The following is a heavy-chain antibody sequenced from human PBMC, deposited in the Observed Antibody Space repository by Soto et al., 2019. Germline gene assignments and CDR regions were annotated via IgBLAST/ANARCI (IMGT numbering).Heavy chain of an antibody. CDR1: GFTFSHFA. D-gene: IGHD3-10*01. V-gene: IGHV3-23*01. J-gene: IGHJ4*02. CDR3: AKKYHYGSGTYLYYFAY. Sequence: EVQLLESGGGLVQPGGSLRLSCAASGFTFSHFAMSWVRQAPGKGLEWVSTLSGGDDSTYYADSVKDRFTISRDNSKNTLYLQVNSLRAEDTAVYYCAKKYHYGSGTYLYYFAYWGQGTLVTVSS. CDR2: LSGGDDST.